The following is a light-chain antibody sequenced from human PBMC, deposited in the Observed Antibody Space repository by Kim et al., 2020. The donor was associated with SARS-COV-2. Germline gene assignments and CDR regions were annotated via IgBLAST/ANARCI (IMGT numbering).Light chain of an antibody. CDR2: GAS. CDR3: HQYVFSPWT. Sequence: PPGESATLFCRASESIRNNYIAWYQQKRGQAPRVLIYGASTRATGIPDRFSGSGSGTDFTLTVSRLEPEDSAVYYCHQYVFSPWTFGQGTKVDIK. V-gene: IGKV3-20*01. J-gene: IGKJ1*01. CDR1: ESIRNNY.